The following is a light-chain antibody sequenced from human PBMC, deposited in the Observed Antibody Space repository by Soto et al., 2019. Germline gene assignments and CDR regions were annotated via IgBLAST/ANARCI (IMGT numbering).Light chain of an antibody. V-gene: IGKV3D-20*02. J-gene: IGKJ2*01. CDR1: QSVNSNY. CDR2: ETS. CDR3: QHRDNWSYI. Sequence: EIVLTQSPGTLSLSPGERATLSCRASQSVNSNYLAWYQQKPGQAPRLLMYETSTRATGIPDRFSGSGSGTGYTLTISSLEAEDFAVYYCQHRDNWSYIFGQGTKVDIK.